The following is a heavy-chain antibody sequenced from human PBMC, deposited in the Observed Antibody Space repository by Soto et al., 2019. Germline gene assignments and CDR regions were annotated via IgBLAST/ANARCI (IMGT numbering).Heavy chain of an antibody. Sequence: QVQLQESGPGLVKPSQTLSLTCTVSGGSISSGGYYWSWIRQHPGKGLEWIGYIYYSGSTYYNPSLKSRVTISVDTAKNQFPLKLSSVTAADTAVYYCARDRNCSGGSCYGVFDYWGQGTLVTVSS. J-gene: IGHJ4*02. D-gene: IGHD2-15*01. CDR3: ARDRNCSGGSCYGVFDY. V-gene: IGHV4-31*03. CDR2: IYYSGST. CDR1: GGSISSGGYY.